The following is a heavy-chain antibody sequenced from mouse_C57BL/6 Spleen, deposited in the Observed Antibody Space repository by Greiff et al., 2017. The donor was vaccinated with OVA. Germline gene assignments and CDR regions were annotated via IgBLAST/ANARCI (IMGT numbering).Heavy chain of an antibody. J-gene: IGHJ4*01. CDR2: ISNGGGST. CDR1: GFTFSDYY. Sequence: EVQLQQSGGGLVQPGGSLKLSCAASGFTFSDYYMYWVRQTPEKRLEWVAYISNGGGSTYYPDTVKGRFTIARDNAKNTLYLQMSRLKSEDTAMYYGARGGIYYGYDDAMDYWGQGTSVTVSS. CDR3: ARGGIYYGYDDAMDY. V-gene: IGHV5-12*01. D-gene: IGHD2-2*01.